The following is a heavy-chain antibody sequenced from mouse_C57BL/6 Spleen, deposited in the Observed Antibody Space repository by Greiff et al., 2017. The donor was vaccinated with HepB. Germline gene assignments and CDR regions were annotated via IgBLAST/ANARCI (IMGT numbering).Heavy chain of an antibody. J-gene: IGHJ4*01. D-gene: IGHD2-4*01. Sequence: VQLQQSGAELVRPGASVTLSCKASGYTFTDYEMHWVKQTPVHGLEWIGAIDPETGGTAYNQKFKGKAILTADKSSSTAYMELRSLTSEDSAVYYCTRFYYDYDDAMDYWGQGTSVTVSS. CDR3: TRFYYDYDDAMDY. CDR1: GYTFTDYE. V-gene: IGHV1-15*01. CDR2: IDPETGGT.